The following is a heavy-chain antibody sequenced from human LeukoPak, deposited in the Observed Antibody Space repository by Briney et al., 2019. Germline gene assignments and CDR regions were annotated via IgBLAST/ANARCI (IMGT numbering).Heavy chain of an antibody. CDR2: IRQDGSEK. V-gene: IGHV3-7*05. Sequence: PGGSLRLSCAASGFTSSSFWMSWVRQAPGKRLEWVANIRQDGSEKYYVDSVKGRFTISRDNAKNSLYLQMNSLRDEDTALYYCARGRGLDYWGQGTLVTVSS. J-gene: IGHJ4*02. CDR1: GFTSSSFW. D-gene: IGHD3-10*01. CDR3: ARGRGLDY.